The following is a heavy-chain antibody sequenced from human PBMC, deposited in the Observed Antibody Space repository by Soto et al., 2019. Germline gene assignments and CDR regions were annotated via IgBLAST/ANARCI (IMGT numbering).Heavy chain of an antibody. V-gene: IGHV4-31*03. CDR3: AREAYCGGDCGRSNWFDP. Sequence: SETLSLTCTVSGGSISSGGYYWSWIRQHPGKGLEWIGYIYYSGSTYYNPSLKSRVTISVDTSKNQFSLKLSSVTAADTAVYYCAREAYCGGDCGRSNWFDPWGQGTLVTVSS. CDR1: GGSISSGGYY. CDR2: IYYSGST. J-gene: IGHJ5*02. D-gene: IGHD2-21*02.